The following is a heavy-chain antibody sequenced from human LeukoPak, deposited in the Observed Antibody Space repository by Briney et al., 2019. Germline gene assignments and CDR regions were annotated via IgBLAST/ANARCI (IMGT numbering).Heavy chain of an antibody. Sequence: PGGPLRLSCAASGFTFSSYYMYWVRQAPGKGPVWVSGTNTVGSTTSYADSVVKGRFTISRDNAKNTLYLQMNSLRADDTAVYYCVAYNWNYPDYWGQGTLVTVSS. CDR3: VAYNWNYPDY. J-gene: IGHJ4*02. D-gene: IGHD1-7*01. CDR2: TNTVGSTT. V-gene: IGHV3-74*01. CDR1: GFTFSSYY.